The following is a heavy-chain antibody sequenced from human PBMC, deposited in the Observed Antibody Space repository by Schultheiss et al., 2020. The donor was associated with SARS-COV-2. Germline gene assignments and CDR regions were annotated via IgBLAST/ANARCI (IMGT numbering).Heavy chain of an antibody. V-gene: IGHV4-31*01. CDR3: ARGSREKWFDP. J-gene: IGHJ5*02. D-gene: IGHD1-26*01. CDR1: GGSFSGYY. CDR2: IYYSGST. Sequence: TLSLTCAVYGGSFSGYYWSWIRQHPGKGLEWIGYIYYSGSTYYNPSLKSLVTISVDTSKNQFSLKLSSVTAADTAVYYCARGSREKWFDPWGQGTLVTVSS.